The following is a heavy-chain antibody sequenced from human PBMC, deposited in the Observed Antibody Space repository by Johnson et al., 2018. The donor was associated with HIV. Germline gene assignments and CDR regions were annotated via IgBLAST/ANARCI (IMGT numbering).Heavy chain of an antibody. D-gene: IGHD6-6*01. CDR1: GFTFSSYA. CDR2: VWYDGSNE. J-gene: IGHJ3*02. CDR3: AKCVYSSSSWMLFDI. Sequence: QVQLVESGGGLVQPGGSLRLSCAVSGFTFSSYAMSWVRQAPGKGLEWVAVVWYDGSNEYYADSVKGRFTISRDNSKNTLYLQMNSLRAEDTAVYYCAKCVYSSSSWMLFDIWGQGTMVSVSS. V-gene: IGHV3-30*02.